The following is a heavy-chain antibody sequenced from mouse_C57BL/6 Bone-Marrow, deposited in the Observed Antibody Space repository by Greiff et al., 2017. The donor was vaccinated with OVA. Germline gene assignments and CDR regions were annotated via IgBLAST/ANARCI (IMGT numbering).Heavy chain of an antibody. V-gene: IGHV5-9-1*02. D-gene: IGHD2-1*01. CDR3: TRLLDAMDY. CDR1: GFTFSSYA. J-gene: IGHJ4*01. Sequence: DVMLVESGEGLVKPGGSLKLSCAASGFTFSSYAMSWVRQTPEKRLEWVAYISSGGDYIYYADPVKGRFTISRDNARNTLYLQMSSLKSEDTAMYYCTRLLDAMDYWGQGTSVTVSS. CDR2: ISSGGDYI.